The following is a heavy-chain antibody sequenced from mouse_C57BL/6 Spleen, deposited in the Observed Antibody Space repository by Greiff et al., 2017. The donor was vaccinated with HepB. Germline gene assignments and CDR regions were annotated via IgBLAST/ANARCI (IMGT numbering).Heavy chain of an antibody. Sequence: QVQLKESGAELVKPGASVKLSCKASGYTFTEYTIHWVKQRSGQGLEWIGWFYPGSGSIKYNEKFKDKATLTADKSSSTVYMELSRLTSEDSAVYFCARHEYEDTTVVARGVYFDYWGQGTTLTVSS. CDR3: ARHEYEDTTVVARGVYFDY. CDR1: GYTFTEYT. J-gene: IGHJ2*01. D-gene: IGHD1-1*01. CDR2: FYPGSGSI. V-gene: IGHV1-62-2*01.